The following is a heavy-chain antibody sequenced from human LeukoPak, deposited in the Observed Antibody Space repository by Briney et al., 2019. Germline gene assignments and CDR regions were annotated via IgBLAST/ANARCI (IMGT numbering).Heavy chain of an antibody. CDR1: GYTFTSYD. D-gene: IGHD4-17*01. Sequence: GASVKVSCKASGYTFTSYDINWVRQATGQGLEWMGWMNPNSGNTGYAQKFQGRVTMTRDTSISTAYMELSRLRSDDTAVYYCARSLFDGDYAIDYWGQGTLVTVSS. CDR3: ARSLFDGDYAIDY. CDR2: MNPNSGNT. V-gene: IGHV1-8*01. J-gene: IGHJ4*02.